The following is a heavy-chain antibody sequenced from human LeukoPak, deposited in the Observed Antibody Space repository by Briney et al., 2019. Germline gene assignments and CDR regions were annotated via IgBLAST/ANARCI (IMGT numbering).Heavy chain of an antibody. J-gene: IGHJ5*02. Sequence: SETLSLTCTVSGGSISGYYWSWIRQPAGKGLEWIGRMSTSGNSNYIPSLVSRVTMSVDTSKNQFSLNLCSVTAADTAVYYCAREGGSMRWFDPWGQGTLVTVSS. CDR3: AREGGSMRWFDP. CDR1: GGSISGYY. V-gene: IGHV4-4*07. CDR2: MSTSGNS.